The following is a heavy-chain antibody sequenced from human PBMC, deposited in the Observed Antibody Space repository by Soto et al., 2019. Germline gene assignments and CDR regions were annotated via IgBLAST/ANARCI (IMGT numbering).Heavy chain of an antibody. J-gene: IGHJ4*02. V-gene: IGHV1-3*01. CDR2: INAGNGNT. CDR3: ARDGYYDYIMSL. CDR1: GYTFTSYA. Sequence: QVQLVQSGAEVKKPGASVKVSCKASGYTFTSYAMHWVRQAPGQRLEWMGWINAGNGNTKYSQKFHGRVPITSDTSASTAYMELSSLRSEDTAVYYCARDGYYDYIMSLWGQGTLVTVSS. D-gene: IGHD3-16*01.